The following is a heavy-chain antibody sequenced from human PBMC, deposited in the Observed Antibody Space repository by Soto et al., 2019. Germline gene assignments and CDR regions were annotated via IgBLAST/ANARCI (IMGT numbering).Heavy chain of an antibody. D-gene: IGHD1-26*01. J-gene: IGHJ6*02. CDR1: GYTFTGYY. Sequence: ASVKVSCKASGYTFTGYYVHWVRQAPGQGLEWMGWINPNSGDTYLAQRFQGRVTMNRDTSIGTAYMELRGLTSDDTAEYYDAKGGAIVAAGTRVYLYNAMDVWGQGTTVTVSS. CDR3: AKGGAIVAAGTRVYLYNAMDV. CDR2: INPNSGDT. V-gene: IGHV1-2*02.